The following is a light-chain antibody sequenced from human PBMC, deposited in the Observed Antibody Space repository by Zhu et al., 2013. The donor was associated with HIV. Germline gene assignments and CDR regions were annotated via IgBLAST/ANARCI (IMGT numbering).Light chain of an antibody. J-gene: IGLJ2*01. V-gene: IGLV3-21*01. CDR3: CSYAGSRV. CDR1: NIGSKS. CDR2: DDS. Sequence: SYELTQPPSVSVAPGKTARITCGGNNIGSKSVHWYQQKAGQAPVVVIQDDSDRPSGIPERFSGSKSGNSASLTISGLQAEDEADYYCCSYAGSRVFGGGTKLTVL.